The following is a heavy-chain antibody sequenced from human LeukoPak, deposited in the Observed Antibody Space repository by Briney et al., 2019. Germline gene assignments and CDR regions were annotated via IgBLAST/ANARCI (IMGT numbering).Heavy chain of an antibody. V-gene: IGHV3-43*02. CDR3: ARDRGGPISS. J-gene: IGHJ4*02. D-gene: IGHD3-16*01. Sequence: GSLRLSCAASGFTFDGYTMHWVRQAPGKGLEWVSLISGDGGRAYYADSVKGRCTISRDNSKNSLYLQMNSLRTEDSAFYYCARDRGGPISSWGQGTLVTVSS. CDR1: GFTFDGYT. CDR2: ISGDGGRA.